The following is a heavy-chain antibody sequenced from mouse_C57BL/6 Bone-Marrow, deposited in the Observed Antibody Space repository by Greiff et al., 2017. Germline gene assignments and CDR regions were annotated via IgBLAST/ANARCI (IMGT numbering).Heavy chain of an antibody. CDR3: TSLFITTVVFDY. CDR2: IDPENGDT. V-gene: IGHV14-4*01. CDR1: GFNIKDDY. D-gene: IGHD1-1*01. J-gene: IGHJ2*01. Sequence: EVQLQESGAELVRPGASVKLSCTASGFNIKDDYMHWVKQRPEQGLEWIGWIDPENGDTEYASKFQGKATITADTSSNTAYLQLSSLTSEDTAVYYCTSLFITTVVFDYWGQGTTLTDSS.